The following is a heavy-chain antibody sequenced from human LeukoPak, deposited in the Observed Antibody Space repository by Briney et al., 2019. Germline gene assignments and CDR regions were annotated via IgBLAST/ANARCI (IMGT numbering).Heavy chain of an antibody. CDR2: ISSGGHDI. CDR3: ARHGDGFYYGMDV. Sequence: GGSLRLSCAASEFTFSRYSMNWFRQAPGEGLEWVSSISSGGHDIYYADSVKGRFTISRDNAKNSLYLQMNSLRGEDTAVYYCARHGDGFYYGMDVWGQGTTVTVSS. V-gene: IGHV3-21*01. J-gene: IGHJ6*02. CDR1: EFTFSRYS. D-gene: IGHD4-17*01.